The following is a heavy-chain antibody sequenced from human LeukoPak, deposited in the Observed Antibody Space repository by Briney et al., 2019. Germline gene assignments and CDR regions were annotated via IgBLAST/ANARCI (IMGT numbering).Heavy chain of an antibody. CDR1: GGTFSSYA. V-gene: IGHV1-18*01. Sequence: GASVKVSCKASGGTFSSYAISWVRQAPGQGLEWMGWISAYNGNTNYAQKLQGRVTMTTDTSTSTAYMELRSLRSDDTAVYYCARISDSGSPNWFDPWGQGTLVTVSS. J-gene: IGHJ5*02. CDR2: ISAYNGNT. CDR3: ARISDSGSPNWFDP. D-gene: IGHD1-26*01.